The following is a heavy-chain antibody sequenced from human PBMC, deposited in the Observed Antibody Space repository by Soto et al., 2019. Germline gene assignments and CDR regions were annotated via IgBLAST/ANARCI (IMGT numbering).Heavy chain of an antibody. D-gene: IGHD7-27*01. V-gene: IGHV4-30-4*01. CDR3: TRGPSGDKVDS. CDR1: GDSLSSRDYC. J-gene: IGHJ4*02. Sequence: QVQLQESGPGLVKPSQTLSLTCTVSGDSLSSRDYCWSWIRQSPDKGLEWIGHIYDGGSTYNNQSPTSRVSISVDTSKNQFFLKLNSVSVADTAVYYCTRGPSGDKVDSLGQGTLVTVSS. CDR2: IYDGGST.